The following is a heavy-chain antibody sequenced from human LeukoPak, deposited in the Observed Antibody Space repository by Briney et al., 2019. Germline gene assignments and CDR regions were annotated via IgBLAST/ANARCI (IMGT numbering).Heavy chain of an antibody. V-gene: IGHV3-7*03. Sequence: GGSLRLSCAASGFTFSSYAMHWVRQAPGKGLEWVANIKQDGSEKYYVDSVKGRFTISRDNAKNSLYLQMNSLRAEDTAVYYCARDPEENWGQGTLVTVSS. CDR3: ARDPEEN. CDR1: GFTFSSYA. J-gene: IGHJ4*02. CDR2: IKQDGSEK.